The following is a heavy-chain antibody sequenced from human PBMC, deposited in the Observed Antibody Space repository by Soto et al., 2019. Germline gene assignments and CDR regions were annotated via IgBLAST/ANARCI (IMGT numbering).Heavy chain of an antibody. J-gene: IGHJ6*03. CDR2: INHSGST. CDR3: ARGLSDIVVVPAAIEIQYYYYMDV. CDR1: GGSFSGYY. V-gene: IGHV4-34*01. Sequence: SETLSLTCAVYGGSFSGYYWSWIRQPPGKGLEWIGEINHSGSTNYNPSLKSRVTISVDTSKNQFSLKLSSVTAADTAVYYCARGLSDIVVVPAAIEIQYYYYMDVWGKGTTVTVSS. D-gene: IGHD2-2*01.